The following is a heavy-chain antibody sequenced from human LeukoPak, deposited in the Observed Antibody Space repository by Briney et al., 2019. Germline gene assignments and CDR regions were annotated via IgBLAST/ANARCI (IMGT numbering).Heavy chain of an antibody. CDR3: ARDFYGSGSYYNWFDP. J-gene: IGHJ5*02. CDR2: INPSGGST. D-gene: IGHD3-10*01. CDR1: GYTFTSYY. Sequence: GASVKVSFKASGYTFTSYYMHWVRQAPGQGLEWMGIINPSGGSTSYAQKFQSRVTMTRDTSTSTVYMELSSLRSEDTAVYYCARDFYGSGSYYNWFDPWGQGTLVTVSS. V-gene: IGHV1-46*01.